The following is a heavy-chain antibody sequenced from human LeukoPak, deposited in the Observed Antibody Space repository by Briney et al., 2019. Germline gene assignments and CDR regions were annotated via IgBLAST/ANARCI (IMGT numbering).Heavy chain of an antibody. Sequence: PGGSLRLSCAASGFTFSDHYMSWIRQAPGKGLEWLSYIRGRGFDINYVDSVKGRFTISRDNAKNSLYLQMNSLRAEDTAVYYCARDRSNGDYAFDYWGQGALVTVSS. CDR1: GFTFSDHY. D-gene: IGHD4-17*01. V-gene: IGHV3-11*04. J-gene: IGHJ4*02. CDR3: ARDRSNGDYAFDY. CDR2: IRGRGFDI.